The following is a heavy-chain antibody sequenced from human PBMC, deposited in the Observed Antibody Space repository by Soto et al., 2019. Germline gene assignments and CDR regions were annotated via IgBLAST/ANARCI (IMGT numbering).Heavy chain of an antibody. J-gene: IGHJ4*02. CDR1: GFSLKNYA. Sequence: EVQLLESGGNLVQPGGSLRLSCAASGFSLKNYAMTWVRQAPRKGLEWVSGITGSGDKTYYADSVKGRFIISRDNSENTLYLQMNSLRAEDTALYYCARDCSSSSCSVWRYWGQGTQVTVSS. V-gene: IGHV3-23*01. D-gene: IGHD2-2*01. CDR2: ITGSGDKT. CDR3: ARDCSSSSCSVWRY.